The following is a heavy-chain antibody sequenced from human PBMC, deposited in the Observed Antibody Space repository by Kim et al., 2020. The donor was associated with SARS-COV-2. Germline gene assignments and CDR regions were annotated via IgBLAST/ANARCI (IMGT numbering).Heavy chain of an antibody. CDR2: ITSTGGVK. J-gene: IGHJ3*02. D-gene: IGHD4-17*01. CDR1: GFPFSNYE. Sequence: GGSLRLSCVVSGFPFSNYEMNWFRQAPGKGLEWVSYITSTGGVKFHSESVKGRFFISSDNAVNSLYLQMNSLRAEDTAVYFCAREMPSTGGDACDMWGQGTMVTVSS. CDR3: AREMPSTGGDACDM. V-gene: IGHV3-48*03.